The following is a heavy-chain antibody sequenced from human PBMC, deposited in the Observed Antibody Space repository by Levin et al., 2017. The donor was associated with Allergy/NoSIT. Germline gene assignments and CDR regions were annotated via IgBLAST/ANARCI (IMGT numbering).Heavy chain of an antibody. CDR2: IYYSGST. J-gene: IGHJ4*02. CDR1: RGSISSGDYY. D-gene: IGHD5-12*01. V-gene: IGHV4-30-4*01. Sequence: ASETLSLTCTVSRGSISSGDYYWSWIRQPPGKGLEWIGYIYYSGSTYYNPSLKSRVTMSVDTSKNQFSLKLSSVTAADTAVYYCARDSTGYDPISFDYWGQGTLVTVSS. CDR3: ARDSTGYDPISFDY.